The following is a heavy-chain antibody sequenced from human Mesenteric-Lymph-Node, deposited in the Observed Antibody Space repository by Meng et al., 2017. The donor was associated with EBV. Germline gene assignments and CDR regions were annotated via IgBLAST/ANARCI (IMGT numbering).Heavy chain of an antibody. CDR3: ARPEQWVGAPPFDP. J-gene: IGHJ5*02. D-gene: IGHD6-19*01. CDR1: GGPFRSST. CDR2: IVPMFGTT. Sequence: QVQLGQSGAEGKNPGSSVKGSCRASGGPFRSSTIGWVRQAPGQGLEWMGGIVPMFGTTNYAQKFQGRVTITADESTSTAYMEVRSLTSEDTAVYYCARPEQWVGAPPFDPWGQGTLVTVSS. V-gene: IGHV1-69*01.